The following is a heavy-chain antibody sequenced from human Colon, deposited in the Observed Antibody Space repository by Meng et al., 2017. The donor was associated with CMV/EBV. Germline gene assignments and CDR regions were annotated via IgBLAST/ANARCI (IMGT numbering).Heavy chain of an antibody. CDR3: ARGVQFDY. J-gene: IGHJ4*02. V-gene: IGHV1-69*05. CDR2: IIPIFGTA. Sequence: SLRVSCKASGGAFSSYGINWVRQAHGLGLEWMGGIIPIFGTANYAQKFQGRVTITTDDSTSTAYMELSSLRSEDTAMYYCARGVQFDYWGQGTLVTVSS. CDR1: GGAFSSYG. D-gene: IGHD1-1*01.